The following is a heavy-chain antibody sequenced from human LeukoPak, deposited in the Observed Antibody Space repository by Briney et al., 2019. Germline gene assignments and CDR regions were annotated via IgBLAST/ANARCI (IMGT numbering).Heavy chain of an antibody. J-gene: IGHJ4*02. Sequence: GGSLRLSCAASGFTFSSYAMTWVRQAPGKGLEWVSAISGSGGSTYYADSVKGRFTISRDNSKNTLYLQMNGLRAEDTAVYYCAKTVTYGSGSYYSSFDYWGQGTLVTVSS. CDR2: ISGSGGST. CDR1: GFTFSSYA. V-gene: IGHV3-23*01. CDR3: AKTVTYGSGSYYSSFDY. D-gene: IGHD3-10*01.